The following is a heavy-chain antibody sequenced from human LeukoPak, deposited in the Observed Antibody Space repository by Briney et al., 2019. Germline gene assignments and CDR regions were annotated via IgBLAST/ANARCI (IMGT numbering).Heavy chain of an antibody. CDR3: ARQDYYYDGAWYFDL. V-gene: IGHV4-4*02. J-gene: IGHJ2*01. D-gene: IGHD3-22*01. CDR2: IYHSGST. CDR1: GGSISSSNW. Sequence: PSGTLSLTCAVSGGSISSSNWWSWVRQPPGKGLEWIGEIYHSGSTNYNPSLKSRVTISVDKSKNQFSLKLSSVTAAGTAVYYCARQDYYYDGAWYFDLWGRGTLVTVSS.